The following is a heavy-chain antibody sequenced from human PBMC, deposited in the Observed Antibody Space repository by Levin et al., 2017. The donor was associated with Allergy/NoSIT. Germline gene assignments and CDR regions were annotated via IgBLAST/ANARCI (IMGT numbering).Heavy chain of an antibody. J-gene: IGHJ4*02. Sequence: PGGSLRLSCAASGFTFSNYGMHWVRQAPGKGLEWVGIIASDGSNKFYTDSVKGRFTISRDNSKNTLYLQMNSLRAEDTAMYYCAHDHGGGADYWGQGPLVTVSS. D-gene: IGHD3-10*01. CDR3: AHDHGGGADY. CDR2: IASDGSNK. V-gene: IGHV3-30*02. CDR1: GFTFSNYG.